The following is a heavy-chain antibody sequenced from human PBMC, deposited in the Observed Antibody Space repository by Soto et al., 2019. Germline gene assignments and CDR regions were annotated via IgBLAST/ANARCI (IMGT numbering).Heavy chain of an antibody. J-gene: IGHJ5*02. CDR3: ARARPEYYDFWSGYSGWFDP. D-gene: IGHD3-3*01. CDR1: GYTFTSYY. Sequence: ASVKVSCKASGYTFTSYYMHWVRQAPGQGLEWMGIINPSGGSTSYAQKFQGRVTMTRDTSTSTVYMELSSLRSEDTAVYYCARARPEYYDFWSGYSGWFDPWGQGTLVTVSS. CDR2: INPSGGST. V-gene: IGHV1-46*03.